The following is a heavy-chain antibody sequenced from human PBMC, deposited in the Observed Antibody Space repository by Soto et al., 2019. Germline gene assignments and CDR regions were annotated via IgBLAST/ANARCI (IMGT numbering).Heavy chain of an antibody. Sequence: SLRLSCAASGFTFSSYAMSWVRRAPGKGLEWVSAISGSGGSTYYADSVKGRFTISRDNSKNTLYLQMNSLRAEDTAVYYCAKAGYYDFNNWFDPWGQGTLVTSPQ. D-gene: IGHD3-3*01. CDR2: ISGSGGST. CDR3: AKAGYYDFNNWFDP. CDR1: GFTFSSYA. V-gene: IGHV3-23*01. J-gene: IGHJ5*02.